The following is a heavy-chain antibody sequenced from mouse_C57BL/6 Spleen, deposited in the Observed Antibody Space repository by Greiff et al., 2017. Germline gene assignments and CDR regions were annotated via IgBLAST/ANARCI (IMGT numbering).Heavy chain of an antibody. D-gene: IGHD1-1*01. CDR2: IYPSDSET. CDR1: GYTFTSSW. J-gene: IGHJ2*01. CDR3: ARPGSSYY. Sequence: QVQLQQPGAELVRPGSSVKLSCKASGYTFTSSWLDWVKQRPGQGLEWIGNIYPSDSETHYNQKFKDKATLTVDKSSSTAYMQLSSLTSEDSAVYYCARPGSSYYWGQGTTLTVSS. V-gene: IGHV1-61*01.